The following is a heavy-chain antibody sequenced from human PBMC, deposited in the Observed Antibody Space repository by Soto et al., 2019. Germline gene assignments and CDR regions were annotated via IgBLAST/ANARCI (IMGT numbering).Heavy chain of an antibody. CDR2: MNPNSGNT. CDR1: GYTFTSYD. J-gene: IGHJ6*03. Sequence: ASVKVSCKASGYTFTSYDINWVRQATGQGLEWMGWMNPNSGNTGYAQKFQGRVTMTRNTSISTAYMELSSLRSEDTAVYYCAREPPRGWYGYYYYMDVWGKGTTVTVSS. V-gene: IGHV1-8*01. CDR3: AREPPRGWYGYYYYMDV. D-gene: IGHD6-19*01.